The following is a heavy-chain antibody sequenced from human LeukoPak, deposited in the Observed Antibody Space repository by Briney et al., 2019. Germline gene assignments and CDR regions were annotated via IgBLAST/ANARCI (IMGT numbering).Heavy chain of an antibody. D-gene: IGHD3-22*01. J-gene: IGHJ4*02. CDR3: TIVVTQHC. V-gene: IGHV3-73*01. CDR1: GFTFSGSA. CDR2: IRSKANSYAT. Sequence: GGSLRLSCAASGFTFSGSAIHWVRQASGKGLEWVGRIRSKANSYATAYAASVNGRFTVSRDDSKNTAYLQMNSLKTEDTAVYYCTIVVTQHCWGQGTLVTVSS.